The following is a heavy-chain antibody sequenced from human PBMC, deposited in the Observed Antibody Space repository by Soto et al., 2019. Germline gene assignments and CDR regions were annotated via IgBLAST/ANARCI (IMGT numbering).Heavy chain of an antibody. CDR2: IYYSGST. CDR3: AREEWNGQIDY. D-gene: IGHD1-1*01. CDR1: GGSISSYY. V-gene: IGHV4-59*01. J-gene: IGHJ4*02. Sequence: QVQLQESGPGLVKPSETLSLTCTVSGGSISSYYWSWIRQPPGKGLEWIGYIYYSGSTNYNPSLKCRVTISVDTSKNQFSLNLSSVAAADTAVYYCAREEWNGQIDYWGQGTLVTVSS.